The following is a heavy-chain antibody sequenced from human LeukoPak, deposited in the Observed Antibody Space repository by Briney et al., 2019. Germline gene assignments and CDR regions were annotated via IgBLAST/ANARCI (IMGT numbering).Heavy chain of an antibody. V-gene: IGHV3-23*01. D-gene: IGHD6-19*01. CDR2: ITNSGGST. Sequence: GGSLRLSCAASGFTFSSYGMSWVRQAAGKGLEWVSTITNSGGSTYYADSVEARFTITRDKSKNTLYLQMKSMAADDTAVYHCAKRQVYNSGWYYFEYWGQGTLVTVSS. J-gene: IGHJ4*02. CDR3: AKRQVYNSGWYYFEY. CDR1: GFTFSSYG.